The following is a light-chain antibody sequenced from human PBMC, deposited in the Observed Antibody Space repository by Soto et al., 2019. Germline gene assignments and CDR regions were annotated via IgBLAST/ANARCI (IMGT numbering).Light chain of an antibody. CDR1: QTISSS. J-gene: IGKJ1*01. Sequence: DIQMTQSPSTLSASVGDRVTITCRASQTISSSLAWYQQKPGKAPNLLIYKASSLESGVPSRFSGCGSGTDFTLTIISVQPDDFATYYCQQYSSFWTFGQGTKVEIK. CDR3: QQYSSFWT. V-gene: IGKV1-5*03. CDR2: KAS.